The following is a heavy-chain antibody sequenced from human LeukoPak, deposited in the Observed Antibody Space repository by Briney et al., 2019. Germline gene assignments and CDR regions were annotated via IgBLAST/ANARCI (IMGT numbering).Heavy chain of an antibody. CDR2: ISHDGSNK. J-gene: IGHJ4*02. D-gene: IGHD5-24*01. CDR1: GFTFSSYW. V-gene: IGHV3-30*18. CDR3: AKVDGDGYQWEVDY. Sequence: GGSLRLSCAASGFTFSSYWMSWVRQAPGKGLEWVAVISHDGSNKYYADSVKSRFTISRDNSKNTLYLQMNSLRVEDTAVYYCAKVDGDGYQWEVDYWGQGTLVTVSS.